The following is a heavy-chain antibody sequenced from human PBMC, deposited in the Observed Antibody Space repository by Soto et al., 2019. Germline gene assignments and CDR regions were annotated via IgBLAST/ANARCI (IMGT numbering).Heavy chain of an antibody. CDR3: ARHRAMTKWPSDHNSFDI. Sequence: PGESLKISCKDSGYSFTSYWIGWVRQMPGKGLEWMGLIYPGDSDIRYSSSFQGQVTISADKSISTAYLQWSSLEASDTAMYYCARHRAMTKWPSDHNSFDIWGRGTMVTVSS. CDR1: GYSFTSYW. D-gene: IGHD2-2*01. CDR2: IYPGDSDI. J-gene: IGHJ3*02. V-gene: IGHV5-51*01.